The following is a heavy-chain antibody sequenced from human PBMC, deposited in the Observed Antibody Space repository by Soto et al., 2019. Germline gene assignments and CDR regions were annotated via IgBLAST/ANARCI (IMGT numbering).Heavy chain of an antibody. CDR3: AREYFGTGTLDY. D-gene: IGHD1-1*01. J-gene: IGHJ4*02. Sequence: QVQLQESGPGLVKPSQTLSLTCTVSGGSISSGGYYWSWIRQHPGQGMEWIGYIYYSGSTYYNPALKRRVTISVDTSKNQFSLKLSSVTAADTAVYYCAREYFGTGTLDYWGQGTLVTVSS. CDR1: GGSISSGGYY. CDR2: IYYSGST. V-gene: IGHV4-31*03.